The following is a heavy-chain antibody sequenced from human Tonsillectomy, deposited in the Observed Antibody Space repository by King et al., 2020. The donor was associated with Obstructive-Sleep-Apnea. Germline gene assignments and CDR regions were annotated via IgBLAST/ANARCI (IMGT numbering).Heavy chain of an antibody. CDR2: ISYDGSKK. V-gene: IGHV3-30-3*01. J-gene: IGHJ4*02. Sequence: VQLVESGGGVVQPGRSLRLSCAASGFTFSSYAMHWVRQAPGKGLEWVAVISYDGSKKYNADSVKGRFTISRDNSKNTLYLQMNSLRAEDSAVYYCASRTYCSSTSCSDYWGQGTLVTGSS. CDR1: GFTFSSYA. D-gene: IGHD2-2*01. CDR3: ASRTYCSSTSCSDY.